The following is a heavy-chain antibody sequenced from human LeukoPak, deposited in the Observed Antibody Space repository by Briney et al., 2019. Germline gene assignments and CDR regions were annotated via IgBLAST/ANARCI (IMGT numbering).Heavy chain of an antibody. Sequence: SETLSLTCTVSGGSVSSGSYYWSWIRQPPGKGLEWIGYIYYSGSTNYNPSLKSRVTIAVDTSKNQFSLKLSSVTAADTAVYYCAREGYSSGWPGGLDYWGQGTLVTVSS. CDR1: GGSVSSGSYY. V-gene: IGHV4-61*01. D-gene: IGHD6-19*01. CDR2: IYYSGST. J-gene: IGHJ4*02. CDR3: AREGYSSGWPGGLDY.